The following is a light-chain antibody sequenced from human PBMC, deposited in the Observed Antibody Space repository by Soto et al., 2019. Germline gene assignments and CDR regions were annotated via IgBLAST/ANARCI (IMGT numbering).Light chain of an antibody. Sequence: EIVLKQSQDTLSLSPGERATLSCLASQSVSSYLAWYQQKPGQAPRLLIYDASNRATGIPARFSGSGSGTDFTLTISSLEPEDFAVYYCQQRSNWPRTFGQGTKVDI. V-gene: IGKV3-11*01. CDR2: DAS. J-gene: IGKJ1*01. CDR3: QQRSNWPRT. CDR1: QSVSSY.